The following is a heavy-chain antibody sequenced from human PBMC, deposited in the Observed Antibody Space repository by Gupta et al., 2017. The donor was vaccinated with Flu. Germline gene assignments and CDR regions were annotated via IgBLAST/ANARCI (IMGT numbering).Heavy chain of an antibody. CDR3: ARFRVAAAGTGFDY. Sequence: QLQLQESGPGLLKPSETLSLTCTVSGGSISSSSYYWGWIRQPPGKGLEWIGSISYSGSTYYNPSLKSRVTTSVDTSKNQFSLKLSSVTAADTAVYYCARFRVAAAGTGFDYWGQGTLVTVSS. J-gene: IGHJ4*02. D-gene: IGHD6-13*01. V-gene: IGHV4-39*01. CDR1: GGSISSSSYY. CDR2: ISYSGST.